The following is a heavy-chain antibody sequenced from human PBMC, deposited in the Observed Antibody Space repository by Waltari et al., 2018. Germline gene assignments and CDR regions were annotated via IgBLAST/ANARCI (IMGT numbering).Heavy chain of an antibody. CDR3: ATGGHIVVVIAMSTLDAFDI. D-gene: IGHD2-21*01. J-gene: IGHJ3*02. CDR2: VDPEDGET. V-gene: IGHV1-69-2*01. Sequence: EVQLVQSGAEVKKPGATVKISCKASGYTFTDYYMHWVQQAPGKGLEWMGRVDPEDGETIYAEKFKGRVTITADTSTDTAYMELSSLRSEDTAVYYCATGGHIVVVIAMSTLDAFDIWGQGTMVTVSS. CDR1: GYTFTDYY.